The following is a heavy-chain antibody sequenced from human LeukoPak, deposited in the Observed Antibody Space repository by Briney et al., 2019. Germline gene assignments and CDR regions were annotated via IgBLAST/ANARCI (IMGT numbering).Heavy chain of an antibody. CDR3: AKAPYGFSYSPPAAFDI. CDR2: ISGSGGST. Sequence: GGCLRLSCAASGFTFSSYAVSWVRQAPGKGLEWVSAISGSGGSTYYADSVKGRFTISRDNSKNTLYLQMNSLRAEDTAVYYCAKAPYGFSYSPPAAFDIWGQGTMVTVSS. J-gene: IGHJ3*02. V-gene: IGHV3-23*01. CDR1: GFTFSSYA. D-gene: IGHD4-11*01.